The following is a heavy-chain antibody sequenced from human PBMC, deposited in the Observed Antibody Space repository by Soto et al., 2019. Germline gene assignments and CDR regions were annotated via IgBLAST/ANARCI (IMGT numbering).Heavy chain of an antibody. D-gene: IGHD2-2*02. CDR3: ARHNRGQCSSPNCYTDY. Sequence: SETLSLTCTVSGGSISSSSYSWGWIRQPPEKGLEWIWSMYYSGSTYYNPSLKSRVTISVDTSKNLFSLKLSSVTAADTAVYYCARHNRGQCSSPNCYTDYWGQGTLVTVSS. J-gene: IGHJ4*02. V-gene: IGHV4-39*01. CDR2: MYYSGST. CDR1: GGSISSSSYS.